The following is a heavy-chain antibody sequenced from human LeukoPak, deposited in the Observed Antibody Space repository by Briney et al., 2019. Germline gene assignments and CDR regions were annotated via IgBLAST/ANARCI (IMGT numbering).Heavy chain of an antibody. CDR1: GFTVSSNY. Sequence: GGSLRLSCAASGFTVSSNYMSWVRQAPGKGLEWGSVIYSGGSTYYADSVKGRFTISRDNSKNTLYLQMNSLRAEDTALYYCASYCSSTSCYRGGAFDIWGQGTMVTVSS. D-gene: IGHD2-2*01. J-gene: IGHJ3*02. CDR3: ASYCSSTSCYRGGAFDI. V-gene: IGHV3-53*01. CDR2: IYSGGST.